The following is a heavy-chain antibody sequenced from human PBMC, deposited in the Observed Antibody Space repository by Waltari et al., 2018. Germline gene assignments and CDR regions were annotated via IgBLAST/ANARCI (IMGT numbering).Heavy chain of an antibody. Sequence: QVQLQQWGAGLLKPSETLSLTCAVYGGSFSGYYWRWIRQPPGQGLAWIGEINHSGITNCDPPLKSRFTISVDTSKNQFSLKLSSVTAADTAVYYCARQLRVATIWRYYYYMDVWGKGTTVTVSS. D-gene: IGHD5-12*01. CDR3: ARQLRVATIWRYYYYMDV. CDR2: INHSGIT. J-gene: IGHJ6*03. V-gene: IGHV4-34*01. CDR1: GGSFSGYY.